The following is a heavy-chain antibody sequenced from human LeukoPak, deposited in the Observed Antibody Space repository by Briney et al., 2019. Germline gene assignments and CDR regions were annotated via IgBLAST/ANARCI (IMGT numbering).Heavy chain of an antibody. J-gene: IGHJ4*02. CDR1: GFTVSSNY. CDR2: IYSGGST. Sequence: PGGSLRLSCAASGFTVSSNYMSWVRQAPGKGLEWVSVIYSGGSTYYADSVKGRFTISRDNSKNTLYLQMNSLRAEDTAVYYCAKAYGGYSSGWYIFDYWGQGTLVTVSS. V-gene: IGHV3-66*01. CDR3: AKAYGGYSSGWYIFDY. D-gene: IGHD6-19*01.